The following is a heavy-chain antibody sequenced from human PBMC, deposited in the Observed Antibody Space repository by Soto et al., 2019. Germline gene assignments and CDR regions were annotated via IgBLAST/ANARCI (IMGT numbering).Heavy chain of an antibody. J-gene: IGHJ4*02. V-gene: IGHV1-3*01. CDR1: GYTFTSYA. CDR3: ASPPQGLYSFEF. D-gene: IGHD2-15*01. CDR2: INADNGDT. Sequence: ASVKVSCKTSGYTFTSYAIHWVRQAPGQRLEWMGWINADNGDTKYSQKFSGRVTITRDTSANTAFMELSSLRSEDTAMYYCASPPQGLYSFEFWGQGTLVTVSS.